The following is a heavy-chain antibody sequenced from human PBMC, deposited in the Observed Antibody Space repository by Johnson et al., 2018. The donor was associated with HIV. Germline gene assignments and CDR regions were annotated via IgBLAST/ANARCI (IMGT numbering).Heavy chain of an antibody. V-gene: IGHV3-33*08. CDR1: GFTFSNYG. CDR3: ATSTASDALDI. D-gene: IGHD1-1*01. J-gene: IGHJ3*02. CDR2: IWSDGSNK. Sequence: QVQLVESGGGVVQPGRSLRLSCAASGFTFSNYGMHWVRQAPGKGLEWVAVIWSDGSNKHYADSVKGRFTISRDNSKNTLYLQMNSLRAEDTAVYYCATSTASDALDIWGQGTMVTVSS.